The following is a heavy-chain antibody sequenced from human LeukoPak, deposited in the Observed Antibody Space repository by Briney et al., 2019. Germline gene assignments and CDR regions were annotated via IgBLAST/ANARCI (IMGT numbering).Heavy chain of an antibody. V-gene: IGHV3-23*01. J-gene: IGHJ4*02. CDR2: ISGSGGST. D-gene: IGHD3-22*01. Sequence: GGSLRLSCAASGFTFSNYAMSWVRQAPGKGLEWVSAISGSGGSTYYADSVKGRFTISRDNSKHTLYLQMNSLRAEDTALYYCAKLGKGGQFVDISGYRDDYWGQGTLVTVSA. CDR1: GFTFSNYA. CDR3: AKLGKGGQFVDISGYRDDY.